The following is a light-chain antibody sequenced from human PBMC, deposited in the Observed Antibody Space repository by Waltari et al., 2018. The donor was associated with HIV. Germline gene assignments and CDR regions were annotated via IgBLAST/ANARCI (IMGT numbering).Light chain of an antibody. Sequence: QSVLTQPPSASGTPGQRVAISCAGSTSNIGSSYVYWYPQLPGTAPKLRVYRNKPRPSGVPRRFSGSKSGTSASLAISGLQSEEEADYYCATWDDNLNAVFGGGTKLTVL. CDR3: ATWDDNLNAV. V-gene: IGLV1-47*01. CDR1: TSNIGSSY. J-gene: IGLJ3*02. CDR2: RNK.